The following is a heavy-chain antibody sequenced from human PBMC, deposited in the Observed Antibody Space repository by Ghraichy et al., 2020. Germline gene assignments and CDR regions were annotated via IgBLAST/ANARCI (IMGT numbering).Heavy chain of an antibody. V-gene: IGHV3-74*01. CDR3: AREPIAAAGPEWFDP. Sequence: GESLNISCAASGFTFSSYWMHWVRQAPGKGLVWVSRINSDGSSTSYADSVKGRFTISRDNAKNTLYLQMNSLRAEDTAVYYCAREPIAAAGPEWFDPWGQGTLVTVSS. D-gene: IGHD6-13*01. CDR2: INSDGSST. CDR1: GFTFSSYW. J-gene: IGHJ5*02.